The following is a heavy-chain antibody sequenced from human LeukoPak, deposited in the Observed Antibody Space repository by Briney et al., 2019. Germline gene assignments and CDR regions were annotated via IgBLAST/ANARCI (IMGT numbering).Heavy chain of an antibody. CDR1: GFTFCAYG. V-gene: IGHV3-23*01. J-gene: IGHJ4*02. Sequence: GGSLRLSCAASGFTFCAYGLSWVRQAPGKGLEWVSSISYSVGSTYYADSVKGRFTISRDNSKNTLYLQMNSLRAEDTAVYYCAKVPVVKGISASYANMDYWGQGTLVTVSS. D-gene: IGHD3-3*02. CDR3: AKVPVVKGISASYANMDY. CDR2: ISYSVGST.